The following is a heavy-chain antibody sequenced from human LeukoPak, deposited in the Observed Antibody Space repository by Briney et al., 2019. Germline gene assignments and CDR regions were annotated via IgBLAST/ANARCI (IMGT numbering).Heavy chain of an antibody. CDR2: ISWNSGSI. CDR1: GFTFDDYA. CDR3: TKDLWFDP. J-gene: IGHJ5*02. V-gene: IGHV3-9*01. Sequence: PGGSLRLSSAASGFTFDDYAMHWVRQAPGKGLEWVSGISWNSGSIGYADSVKGRFTISRDNAKNSLYLQMNSLRAEDTALYYCTKDLWFDPWGQGTLVTVSS.